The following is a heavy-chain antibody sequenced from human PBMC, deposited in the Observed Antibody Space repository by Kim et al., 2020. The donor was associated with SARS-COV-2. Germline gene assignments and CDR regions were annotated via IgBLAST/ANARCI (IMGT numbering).Heavy chain of an antibody. CDR1: GYTFTSYG. D-gene: IGHD5-18*01. CDR3: ASNVDTASYYYGMDV. CDR2: ISAYNGNT. J-gene: IGHJ6*02. V-gene: IGHV1-18*01. Sequence: ASVKVSCKASGYTFTSYGISWVRQAPGQGLEWMGWISAYNGNTNYAQKLQGRVTMTTDTSTSTAYMELRSLRSDDTAVYYCASNVDTASYYYGMDVWGQGTTVTVSS.